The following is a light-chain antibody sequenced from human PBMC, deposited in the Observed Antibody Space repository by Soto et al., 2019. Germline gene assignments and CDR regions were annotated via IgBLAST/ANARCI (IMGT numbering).Light chain of an antibody. CDR1: QSVSSSY. J-gene: IGKJ1*01. Sequence: EIVLTQSPDTLSLSPGERATLSCRASQSVSSSYLAWYQQKPGQAPRLLIYGASSRATGIPDRFSGSGSGTDFTLTISDVQPEDFALYYCHQRQSWPRTFGQGTKVDIK. CDR2: GAS. V-gene: IGKV3D-20*02. CDR3: HQRQSWPRT.